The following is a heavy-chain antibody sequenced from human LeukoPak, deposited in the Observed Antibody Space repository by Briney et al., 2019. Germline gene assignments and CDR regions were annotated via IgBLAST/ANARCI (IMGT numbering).Heavy chain of an antibody. J-gene: IGHJ3*02. V-gene: IGHV3-11*04. Sequence: KPGGSLRLSCAASGFTFSDYYMSWIRQAPGKGLEWVSYISSSGSTIYYVDSVKGRFTISRDNAKNSLYLQMNSLRAEDTAVYYCARDLRYYDFWSGYYRSRDAFDIWGQGTMVTVSS. CDR1: GFTFSDYY. D-gene: IGHD3-3*01. CDR2: ISSSGSTI. CDR3: ARDLRYYDFWSGYYRSRDAFDI.